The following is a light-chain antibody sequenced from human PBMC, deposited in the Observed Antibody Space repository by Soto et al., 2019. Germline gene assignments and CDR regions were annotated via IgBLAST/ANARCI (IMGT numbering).Light chain of an antibody. V-gene: IGLV2-14*01. Sequence: QSVLTQPASVSGSPGQSITISCTGTSSDVGYYNYVSWYQQHPGNAPKLLIYEVSNRPSGVSNRFSGSKSANTASLTMSGLQGEDEAEYYCSSYTSSSTYVFGSGTKLTVL. CDR3: SSYTSSSTYV. CDR1: SSDVGYYNY. J-gene: IGLJ1*01. CDR2: EVS.